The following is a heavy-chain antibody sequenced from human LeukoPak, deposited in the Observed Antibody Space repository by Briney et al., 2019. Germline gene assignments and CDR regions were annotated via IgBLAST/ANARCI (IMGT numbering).Heavy chain of an antibody. D-gene: IGHD6-13*01. Sequence: SETLSLTCTVSGGPVSGYYWSWLRQPPGKGLEWIGYIHYSGSTSYNPSLKSRVTISVDTFKDQLSLKLSSVSAADTAVYYCARGSIAAAGSDNIDYWGQGTLVTVSS. CDR3: ARGSIAAAGSDNIDY. V-gene: IGHV4-59*02. CDR1: GGPVSGYY. J-gene: IGHJ4*02. CDR2: IHYSGST.